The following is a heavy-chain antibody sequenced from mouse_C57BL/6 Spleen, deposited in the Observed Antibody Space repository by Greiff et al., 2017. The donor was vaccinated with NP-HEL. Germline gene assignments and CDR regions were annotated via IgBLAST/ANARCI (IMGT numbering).Heavy chain of an antibody. V-gene: IGHV1-54*01. Sequence: QVQLQQSGAELVRPGTSVKVSCKASGYAFTNYLIEWVKQRPGQGLEWIGVINPGSGGTNYNEKFKGKATLTADKSSSTAYMQLSSLTSEDSAVYVCARGGYYGSSRYFEVWGTGTTVTVSS. D-gene: IGHD1-1*01. J-gene: IGHJ1*03. CDR1: GYAFTNYL. CDR3: ARGGYYGSSRYFEV. CDR2: INPGSGGT.